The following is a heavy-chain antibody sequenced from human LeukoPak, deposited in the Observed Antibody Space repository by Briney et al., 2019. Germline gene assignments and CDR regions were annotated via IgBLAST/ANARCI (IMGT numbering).Heavy chain of an antibody. J-gene: IGHJ4*02. CDR3: AKNQYYYDSSGYLFDY. CDR2: ISYDGSNK. Sequence: GGSLRLSCAASGFTFSSYGMHWVRQAPGKGLEWVAVISYDGSNKYYADSVKGRFTISRDNSKSTLYLQMNSLRAEDTAVYYCAKNQYYYDSSGYLFDYWGQGTLVTVSS. V-gene: IGHV3-30*18. D-gene: IGHD3-22*01. CDR1: GFTFSSYG.